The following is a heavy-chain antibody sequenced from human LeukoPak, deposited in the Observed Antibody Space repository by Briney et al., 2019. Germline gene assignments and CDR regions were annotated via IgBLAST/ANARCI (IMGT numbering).Heavy chain of an antibody. J-gene: IGHJ4*02. V-gene: IGHV3-30*04. CDR3: AREGIGNLEMATIFDY. CDR1: GFTFSTYA. CDR2: ISYDGSNK. D-gene: IGHD5-24*01. Sequence: GGSLRLSCAASGFTFSTYAMHWVRQAPGKGLEWVAVISYDGSNKYYADSVKGRFTISRDNSKNTLYLQMNSLRAEDTAVYYCAREGIGNLEMATIFDYWGQGTLVTVSS.